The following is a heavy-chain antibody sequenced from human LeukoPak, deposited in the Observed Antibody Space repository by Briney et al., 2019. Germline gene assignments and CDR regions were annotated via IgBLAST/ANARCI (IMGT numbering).Heavy chain of an antibody. CDR1: GYTFTGYY. CDR2: INPNSGGT. Sequence: ASVKVSCKASGYTFTGYYMHWVRQAPGQGLEWMGWINPNSGGTNYAQKFQGRVTTTRDTSISTAYMELSRLRSDDTAVYYCARMLRTSPAKRYCSGGSCSDWFDPWGQGTLVTVSS. CDR3: ARMLRTSPAKRYCSGGSCSDWFDP. V-gene: IGHV1-2*02. D-gene: IGHD2-15*01. J-gene: IGHJ5*02.